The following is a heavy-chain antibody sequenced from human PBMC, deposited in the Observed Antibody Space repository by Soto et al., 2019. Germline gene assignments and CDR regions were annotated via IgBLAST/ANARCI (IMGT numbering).Heavy chain of an antibody. D-gene: IGHD6-13*01. J-gene: IGHJ4*02. V-gene: IGHV3-23*01. CDR2: ISGSGGST. CDR3: AGPPGYRSSWYLTLIXY. Sequence: GGSLRLSCAASGFTFSSYAMSWVRQAPGKGLEWVSAISGSGGSTYYADSVKGRFTISRDNSKNTLYLQMNSLRAEDTAVYYCAGPPGYRSSWYLTLIXYWGQGTLVTVSS. CDR1: GFTFSSYA.